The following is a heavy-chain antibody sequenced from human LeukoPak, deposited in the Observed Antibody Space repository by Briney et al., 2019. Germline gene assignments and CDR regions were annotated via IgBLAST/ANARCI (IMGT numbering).Heavy chain of an antibody. CDR2: IYHSGST. Sequence: SGTLSLTCAVSGGSISSSNWWSWVRQPPGKGLEWIGEIYHSGSTNYNPSLKSRVTISVDKSKNQFSLKLSSVTAADTAVYYCAREFVVPAAKAIYYFDYWGQGTLVTVSS. V-gene: IGHV4-4*02. CDR1: GGSISSSNW. CDR3: AREFVVPAAKAIYYFDY. J-gene: IGHJ4*02. D-gene: IGHD2-2*01.